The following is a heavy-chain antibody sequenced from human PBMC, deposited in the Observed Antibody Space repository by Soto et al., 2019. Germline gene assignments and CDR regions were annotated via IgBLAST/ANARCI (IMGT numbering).Heavy chain of an antibody. J-gene: IGHJ1*01. V-gene: IGHV4-34*01. D-gene: IGHD1-26*01. CDR2: INHSGST. CDR1: GGSFSGYY. CDR3: ASGIVGATTDFQH. Sequence: SETLSLTCAVYGGSFSGYYWSWIRQPPGKGLEWIGEINHSGSTNYNPSLKSRVTISVDTPKNQFSLKLSSVTAADTAVYYCASGIVGATTDFQHWGQGTLVTVSS.